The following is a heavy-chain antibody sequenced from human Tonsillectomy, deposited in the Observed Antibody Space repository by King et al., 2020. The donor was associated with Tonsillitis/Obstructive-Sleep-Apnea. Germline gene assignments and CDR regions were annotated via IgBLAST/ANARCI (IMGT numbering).Heavy chain of an antibody. V-gene: IGHV4-34*01. CDR1: GGSFSAYY. J-gene: IGHJ6*03. CDR3: ARRYCSSTSCYSGEYYFYYYMDV. CDR2: INHSGST. Sequence: QVQLQQWGAGLLKPSETLSLTCAVYGGSFSAYYWSWIRQPPGKGLEWIGEINHSGSTNYNPSLKSRVTISVDTSKNQISLKLSSVTAADTAVYYCARRYCSSTSCYSGEYYFYYYMDVWGKGTTVTVSS. D-gene: IGHD2-2*01.